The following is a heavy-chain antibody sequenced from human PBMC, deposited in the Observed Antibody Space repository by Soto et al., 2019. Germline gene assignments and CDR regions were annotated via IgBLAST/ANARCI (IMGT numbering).Heavy chain of an antibody. J-gene: IGHJ4*02. CDR1: GGSISSYY. D-gene: IGHD2-15*01. CDR3: ARFDGSGRSFDY. CDR2: IYYSGST. Sequence: SETLSLTCTVSGGSISSYYWSWIRQPPGKGLEWIGYIYYSGSTNYNPSLKSRVTISVDTSKNQFSLKLSSVTAADTAVYYCARFDGSGRSFDYWGKGTLVTVSS. V-gene: IGHV4-59*01.